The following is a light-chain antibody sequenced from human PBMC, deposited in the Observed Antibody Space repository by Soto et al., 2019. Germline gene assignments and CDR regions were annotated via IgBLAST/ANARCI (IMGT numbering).Light chain of an antibody. CDR3: QQYNSYGYT. Sequence: DIQMTQSPSTLSASVGDRVTITCRASQSISNWLAWYQQKPGKAPKLLIYKASSLESGVPSRFSGSGSGKEFTLTIRRLQPDDFATYYCQQYNSYGYTFGQGTKLEI. CDR2: KAS. CDR1: QSISNW. V-gene: IGKV1-5*03. J-gene: IGKJ2*01.